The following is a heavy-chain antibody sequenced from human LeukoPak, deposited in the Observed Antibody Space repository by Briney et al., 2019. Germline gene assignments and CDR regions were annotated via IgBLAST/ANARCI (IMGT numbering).Heavy chain of an antibody. J-gene: IGHJ4*02. CDR2: IYYSGST. V-gene: IGHV4-39*07. D-gene: IGHD1-26*01. CDR1: GGSISSSSYY. Sequence: TSETLSLTCTVSGGSISSSSYYWGWIRQPPGKGLEWIGSIYYSGSTYYNPSLKSRVTISVDTSKNQFSLKLSSVTAADTAVYYCAIHYQRERGRVDYWGQGTLVTVSS. CDR3: AIHYQRERGRVDY.